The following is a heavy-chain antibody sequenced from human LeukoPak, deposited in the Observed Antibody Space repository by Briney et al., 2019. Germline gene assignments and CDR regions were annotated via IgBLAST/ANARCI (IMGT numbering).Heavy chain of an antibody. CDR3: ARGVPRYCRSPGRAAAGICGVY. CDR2: MNPNSDNT. D-gene: IGHD6-13*01. Sequence: ASVKVSCKASGYTFTSYDINWVRQATGQGLEWMGWMNPNSDNTSYAQKFQGRVTMTRNTSLSTAYMELISLTSEDTAVYYCARGVPRYCRSPGRAAAGICGVYWGQGTLVTVSS. J-gene: IGHJ4*02. CDR1: GYTFTSYD. V-gene: IGHV1-8*01.